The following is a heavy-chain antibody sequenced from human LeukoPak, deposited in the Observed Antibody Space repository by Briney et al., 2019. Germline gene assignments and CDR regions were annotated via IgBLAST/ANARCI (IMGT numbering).Heavy chain of an antibody. J-gene: IGHJ6*02. V-gene: IGHV3-21*01. CDR3: AREDSYYSGMDV. CDR2: ISGSSSYI. CDR1: GFTFSSYS. Sequence: PGGSLRLSCAASGFTFSSYSMNWVRQAPGKGLEWVSSISGSSSYIYYADSVKGRFTISRDNAKNSLYLQMNSLRAEDTAVYYCAREDSYYSGMDVWGQGATVTVSS.